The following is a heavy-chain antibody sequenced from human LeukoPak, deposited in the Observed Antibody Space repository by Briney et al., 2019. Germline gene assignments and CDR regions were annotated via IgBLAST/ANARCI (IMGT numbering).Heavy chain of an antibody. CDR1: GFNFSSYG. D-gene: IGHD6-19*01. J-gene: IGHJ4*02. CDR2: IRFDGSNI. V-gene: IGHV3-30*02. CDR3: ARDSLPMAVTGPFDH. Sequence: PGRSLRLSCAASGFNFSSYGMHWVRQTPGKGLEWVTSIRFDGSNIHYADSVKGRVIISRDNYKSALYLQMNSVRAEDTAIYYCARDSLPMAVTGPFDHWGQGALVTVSS.